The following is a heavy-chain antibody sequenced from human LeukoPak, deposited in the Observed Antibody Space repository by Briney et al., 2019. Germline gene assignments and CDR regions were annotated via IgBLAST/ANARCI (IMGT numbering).Heavy chain of an antibody. CDR1: GGTFSSYA. Sequence: ASVKVSCKASGGTFSSYAISWVRQAPGQGLEWMGGIIPIFGTANYAQKFQGRVTITADKSTSTAYMELSSLRSEDTAVYYCARANPKGEMANPVRGGDYFDYWGQGTLVTVSS. J-gene: IGHJ4*02. CDR3: ARANPKGEMANPVRGGDYFDY. V-gene: IGHV1-69*06. CDR2: IIPIFGTA. D-gene: IGHD5-24*01.